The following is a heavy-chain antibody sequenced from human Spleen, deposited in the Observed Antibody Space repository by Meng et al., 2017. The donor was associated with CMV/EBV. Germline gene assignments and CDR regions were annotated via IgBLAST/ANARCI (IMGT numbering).Heavy chain of an antibody. V-gene: IGHV1-69*10. CDR1: SYA. Sequence: SYAIGWVRQAPGQGLEWMGGIIPILGIANYAQKFQDRVTITADKSTSTAYMELSSLRSEDTAVYYCATHGAGYCSGGSCFGNWFDPWGQGTLVTVSS. D-gene: IGHD2-15*01. CDR3: ATHGAGYCSGGSCFGNWFDP. J-gene: IGHJ5*02. CDR2: IIPILGIA.